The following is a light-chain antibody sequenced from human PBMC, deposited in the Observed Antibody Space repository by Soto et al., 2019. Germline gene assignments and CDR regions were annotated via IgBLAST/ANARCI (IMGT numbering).Light chain of an antibody. J-gene: IGKJ5*01. CDR2: TAS. CDR3: HQPTIPPRT. CDR1: QSISNY. V-gene: IGKV1-39*01. Sequence: DIQRTQSPSSLSASVRERVTITCRASQSISNYLNWYQQKPGKAPKLLIYTASTLQGGVPSRFSGSASGTDFTLTISNLRLFDSSTYYCHQPTIPPRTFG.